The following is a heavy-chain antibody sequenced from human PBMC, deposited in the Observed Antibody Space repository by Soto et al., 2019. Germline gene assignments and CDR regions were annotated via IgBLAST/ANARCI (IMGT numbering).Heavy chain of an antibody. J-gene: IGHJ4*02. V-gene: IGHV4-31*03. CDR1: GGSISSGYYY. D-gene: IGHD6-13*01. CDR2: IYYSGST. Sequence: QVQLQESGPGLVKPSQTLSLTCTVSGGSISSGYYYWSWIRQHPGKGLELIGYIYYSGSTYSNPSLKSRVTISVDTSKNQFSLKVSSVTAADTAVYYCARTMYSNSWYYFDYWGQGTLVTVSS. CDR3: ARTMYSNSWYYFDY.